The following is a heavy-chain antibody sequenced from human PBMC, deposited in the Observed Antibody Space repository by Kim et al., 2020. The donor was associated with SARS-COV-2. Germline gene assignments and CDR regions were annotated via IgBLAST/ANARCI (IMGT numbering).Heavy chain of an antibody. J-gene: IGHJ4*02. V-gene: IGHV1-3*01. D-gene: IGHD6-13*01. CDR1: GYTFTSYA. Sequence: ASVKVSCKASGYTFTSYAMHWVRQAPGQRLEWMGWINAGNGNTKYSQKFQGRVTITRDTSASTAYMELSSLRSEDTAVYYCARPGDSSSWYVPPEYWGQGTLVTVSS. CDR2: INAGNGNT. CDR3: ARPGDSSSWYVPPEY.